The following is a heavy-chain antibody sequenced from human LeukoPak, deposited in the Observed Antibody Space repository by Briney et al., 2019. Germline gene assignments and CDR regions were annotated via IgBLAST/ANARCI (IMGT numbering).Heavy chain of an antibody. CDR1: GFTFSRYG. J-gene: IGHJ4*02. CDR2: IWADGTQK. Sequence: TGGSLRLSCVASGFTFSRYGMTWVRQAPGKGLEWVANIWADGTQKNYVDSVKGRFTISRDNAKNSLYLQMNSLRAEDTAVYYCARRDDSGSYFYWGQGNMVTVSS. D-gene: IGHD3-10*01. V-gene: IGHV3-7*01. CDR3: ARRDDSGSYFY.